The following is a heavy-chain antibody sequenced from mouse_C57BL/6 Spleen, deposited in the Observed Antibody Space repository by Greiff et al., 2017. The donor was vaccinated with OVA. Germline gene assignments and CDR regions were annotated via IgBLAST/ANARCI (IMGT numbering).Heavy chain of an antibody. V-gene: IGHV1-50*01. D-gene: IGHD1-1*01. CDR3: ARIHYDGSSYWDFDV. CDR1: GYTFTSYW. Sequence: QVQLQQPGAELVKPGASVKLSCKASGYTFTSYWMQWVKQRPGQGLEWIGEIDPSDGYTNYNQKFKGKATLTVDTSSSTAYMQLSSLTSEDSAVYYCARIHYDGSSYWDFDVWGTGTTVTVSS. CDR2: IDPSDGYT. J-gene: IGHJ1*03.